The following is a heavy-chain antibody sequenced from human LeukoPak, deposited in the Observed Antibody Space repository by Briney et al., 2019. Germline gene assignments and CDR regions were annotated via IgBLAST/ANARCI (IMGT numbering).Heavy chain of an antibody. CDR2: ICTAGDT. CDR3: ARAYRGYYGSGSYYNDAFDI. J-gene: IGHJ3*02. D-gene: IGHD3-10*01. CDR1: GFAFSSYD. Sequence: PGGSLRLSCAASGFAFSSYDMHWVRQATGKGLEWVSAICTAGDTYYPGSVKGRFTISRENAKNSLYLQMNSLRAGDTAVYYCARAYRGYYGSGSYYNDAFDIWGQGTMVTVSS. V-gene: IGHV3-13*04.